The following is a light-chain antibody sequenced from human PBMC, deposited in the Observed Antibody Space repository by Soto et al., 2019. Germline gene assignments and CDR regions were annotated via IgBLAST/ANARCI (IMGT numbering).Light chain of an antibody. J-gene: IGKJ5*01. CDR1: QSVSSN. Sequence: EIVLTQSPGTLSLSQGERATLYCKPSQSVSSNLAWYQQKPGQAPRLLIYGASSRATGIPDRFSGSGSGTDFTLTISRLEPEDFAVYYCQQYGSSPRITFGQVTRLAIK. V-gene: IGKV3-20*01. CDR3: QQYGSSPRIT. CDR2: GAS.